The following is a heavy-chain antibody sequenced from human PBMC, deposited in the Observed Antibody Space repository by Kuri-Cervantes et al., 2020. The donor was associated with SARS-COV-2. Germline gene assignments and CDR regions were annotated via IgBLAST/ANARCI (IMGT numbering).Heavy chain of an antibody. J-gene: IGHJ5*02. CDR2: ISGSGSYI. V-gene: IGHV3-21*01. CDR1: GFTLSRYT. CDR3: VTLPRSGPGRSQRWFSVWFDP. D-gene: IGHD3-10*01. Sequence: GGSLRLSCVASGFTLSRYTMNWVRQAPGKALEWVSSISGSGSYIYYADSVKGRFTISRESGENSLYLHMNSLRGDDTAVYFCVTLPRSGPGRSQRWFSVWFDPWGQGTPVTVSS.